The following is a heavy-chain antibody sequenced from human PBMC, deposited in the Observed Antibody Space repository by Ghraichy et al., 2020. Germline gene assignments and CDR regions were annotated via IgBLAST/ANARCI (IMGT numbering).Heavy chain of an antibody. Sequence: SGPTLVKPTETLTLTCTVSGFSLSNTRMGVSWIRQPPGKALEWLAHIFSNDEKSYTTSLKSRITISKDTSKSQVVLTMTNMDPVDTAPYCCPRAMTGTRSPYYYYDYMDVWGKGTTVTVSS. V-gene: IGHV2-26*01. CDR3: PRAMTGTRSPYYYYDYMDV. D-gene: IGHD6-19*01. CDR2: IFSNDEK. CDR1: GFSLSNTRMG. J-gene: IGHJ6*03.